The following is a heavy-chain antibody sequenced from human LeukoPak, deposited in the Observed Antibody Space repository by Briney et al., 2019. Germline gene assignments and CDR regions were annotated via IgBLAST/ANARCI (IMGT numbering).Heavy chain of an antibody. CDR1: GFTFSSYG. Sequence: GGSLRLSCAASGFTFSSYGMSWVRQAPGKGLEWVSAISGSGGSTYYADPVKGRFTISRDNSKNTLYLQMNSLRAEDTAVYYCAKDLQPRLYYYDSSGYSYYFDYWGQGTLVTVSS. D-gene: IGHD3-22*01. V-gene: IGHV3-23*01. CDR3: AKDLQPRLYYYDSSGYSYYFDY. J-gene: IGHJ4*02. CDR2: ISGSGGST.